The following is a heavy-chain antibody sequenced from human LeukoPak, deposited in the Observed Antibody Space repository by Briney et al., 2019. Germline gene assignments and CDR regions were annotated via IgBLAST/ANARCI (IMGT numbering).Heavy chain of an antibody. CDR3: ARSRCSDSTSCYYFFFFDS. D-gene: IGHD2-2*01. J-gene: IGHJ4*02. CDR1: GYTFSAYG. Sequence: ASVKVSCNASGYTFSAYGITWVRQAPGQGLEWMAWSSGTGYNMEYAQKFQGRVTMTTDTSTSTAYLELRSLRSDDTAVYYCARSRCSDSTSCYYFFFFDSWGQGSLVTVSP. CDR2: SSGTGYNM. V-gene: IGHV1-18*01.